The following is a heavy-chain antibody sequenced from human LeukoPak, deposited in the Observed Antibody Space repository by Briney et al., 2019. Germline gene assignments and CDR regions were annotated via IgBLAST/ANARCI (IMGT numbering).Heavy chain of an antibody. CDR1: GFTFNTHS. Sequence: GGSLRLSCAASGFTFNTHSMSWVRQAPGKGREGVSSINSGSSHIYYAHSMKGRFTISRDNARNSLFLQMNSLRAEDTAEYYCARDFRTQLDGYSPPYHFDYWGQGALVTVSS. CDR3: ARDFRTQLDGYSPPYHFDY. CDR2: INSGSSHI. D-gene: IGHD5-24*01. J-gene: IGHJ4*02. V-gene: IGHV3-21*01.